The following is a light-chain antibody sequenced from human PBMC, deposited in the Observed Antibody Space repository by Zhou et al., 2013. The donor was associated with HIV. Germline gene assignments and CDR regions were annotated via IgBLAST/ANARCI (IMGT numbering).Light chain of an antibody. V-gene: IGKV1-12*01. CDR2: AAS. CDR1: QDISNY. Sequence: IQMTQSPASLSASVGDRVTITCQASQDISNYLNWYQQKPGKAPKLLIYAASSLQSGVPSRFSGSGSGTDFTLTISSLQPEDFATYYCQQANSFPLTFGGGTKVEIK. J-gene: IGKJ4*01. CDR3: QQANSFPLT.